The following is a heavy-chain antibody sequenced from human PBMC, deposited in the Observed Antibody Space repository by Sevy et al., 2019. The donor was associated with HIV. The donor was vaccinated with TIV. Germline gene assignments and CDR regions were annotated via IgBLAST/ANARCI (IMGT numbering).Heavy chain of an antibody. Sequence: SETLSLTCTVSGGSISSYYWSWIRQPPGKGLEWIGYIYYSGSTNYNPSLKSRVTISVDTSKNPFSLKLSSVTAADTAVYYCARSALYYYGSGYSNYYYYGMDVWGQGTTVTVSS. CDR1: GGSISSYY. J-gene: IGHJ6*02. D-gene: IGHD3-10*01. V-gene: IGHV4-59*01. CDR2: IYYSGST. CDR3: ARSALYYYGSGYSNYYYYGMDV.